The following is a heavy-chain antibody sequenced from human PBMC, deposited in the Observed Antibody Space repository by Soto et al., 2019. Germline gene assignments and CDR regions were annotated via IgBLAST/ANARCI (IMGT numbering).Heavy chain of an antibody. CDR1: GGSISSGGYY. J-gene: IGHJ6*02. Sequence: QVQLQESGPGLVKPSQTLSLTCTVSGGSISSGGYYWSWIRQHPGKGLEWIGYIYYSGSTYYNPSLKSRVTISVDTSKNQFSLKLSSVTAADTAVYYCARGALAIFGVVIYYYYGMDVWGQGTTVTVSS. D-gene: IGHD3-3*01. V-gene: IGHV4-31*03. CDR3: ARGALAIFGVVIYYYYGMDV. CDR2: IYYSGST.